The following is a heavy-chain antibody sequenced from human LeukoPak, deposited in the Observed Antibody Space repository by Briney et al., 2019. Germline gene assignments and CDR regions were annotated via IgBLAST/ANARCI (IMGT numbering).Heavy chain of an antibody. CDR2: IIPIFGTA. D-gene: IGHD6-19*01. J-gene: IGHJ4*02. CDR3: ARGGVSVADYYFDY. CDR1: GGTFSSYA. V-gene: IGHV1-69*05. Sequence: SVKVSCKASGGTFSSYAIRWVRQAPGQGLEWMGRIIPIFGTANYAQKFQGRVTITTDESTSTAYMELSSLRSVDTAVYYCARGGVSVADYYFDYWGQGTLVTVSS.